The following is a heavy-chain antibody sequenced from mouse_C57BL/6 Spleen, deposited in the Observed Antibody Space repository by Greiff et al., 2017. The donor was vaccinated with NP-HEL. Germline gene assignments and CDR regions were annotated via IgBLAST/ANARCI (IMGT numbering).Heavy chain of an antibody. CDR1: GYTFTDYY. CDR2: INPNNGGT. D-gene: IGHD2-3*01. Sequence: EVQLQQSGPELVKPGASVKISCKASGYTFTDYYMNWVKQSHGKSLEWIGDINPNNGGTSYNQKFKGKAILTADKSSSTAYMELRSLTSEDSAVYYCTRRDGYYSYYAMDYWGQGTSVTVSS. V-gene: IGHV1-26*01. J-gene: IGHJ4*01. CDR3: TRRDGYYSYYAMDY.